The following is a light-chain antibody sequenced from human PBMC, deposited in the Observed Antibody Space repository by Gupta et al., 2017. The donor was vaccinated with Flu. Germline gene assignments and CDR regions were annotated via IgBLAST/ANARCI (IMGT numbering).Light chain of an antibody. Sequence: EIVLTQSPATLSLSPGERATLSCRASQSVSSYLAWYQQKPGQAPRLLIYDASNRATGIPARCSGSGAGTDFXLTISSXEPEDFAVYYCQQRSNWPPLYTFGXGTKLEIK. CDR2: DAS. J-gene: IGKJ2*01. CDR1: QSVSSY. V-gene: IGKV3-11*01. CDR3: QQRSNWPPLYT.